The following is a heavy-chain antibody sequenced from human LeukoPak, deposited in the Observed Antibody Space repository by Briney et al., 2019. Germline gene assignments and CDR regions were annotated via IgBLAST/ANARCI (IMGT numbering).Heavy chain of an antibody. D-gene: IGHD2-2*01. V-gene: IGHV4-30-4*08. CDR3: ARALSDCSSTSCYWALDY. J-gene: IGHJ4*02. CDR2: IYYSGST. Sequence: SETLSLTCTVSGGSISSGDYYWSWIRQPPGKGLEWIGYIYYSGSTYYNPSLKSRVTISVDTSKNQFSLKLSSVTAADTAVYYCARALSDCSSTSCYWALDYWGQGTLVTVSS. CDR1: GGSISSGDYY.